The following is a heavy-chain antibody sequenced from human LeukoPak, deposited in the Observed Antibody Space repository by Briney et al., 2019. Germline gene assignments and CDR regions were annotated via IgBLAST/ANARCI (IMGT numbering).Heavy chain of an antibody. CDR3: AAKYYYDSSGHHDAFDI. V-gene: IGHV3-23*01. CDR1: GFTFSSYA. Sequence: GGSLRLSCAASGFTFSSYAMSWVRQAPGKGLEWVSAISGSGGSTYYADSVKGRFTISRDNSKNTLYLQMNSLRAEDTAVYYCAAKYYYDSSGHHDAFDIWGQGTVVTVSS. CDR2: ISGSGGST. D-gene: IGHD3-22*01. J-gene: IGHJ3*02.